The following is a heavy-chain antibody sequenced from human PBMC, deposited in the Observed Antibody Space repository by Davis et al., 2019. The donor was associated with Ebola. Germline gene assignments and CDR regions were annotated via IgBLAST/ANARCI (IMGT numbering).Heavy chain of an antibody. J-gene: IGHJ4*02. CDR2: IWYDGSNK. V-gene: IGHV3-33*01. D-gene: IGHD6-19*01. CDR3: ARGSGYSSGWKDY. Sequence: GGSLRLSCAASGFTFSSYGMHWVRQAPGKGLEWVAVIWYDGSNKYSADSVKGRFTIPRDNSKNTLYLQMNSLRAEDTAVYYCARGSGYSSGWKDYWGQGTLVTVSS. CDR1: GFTFSSYG.